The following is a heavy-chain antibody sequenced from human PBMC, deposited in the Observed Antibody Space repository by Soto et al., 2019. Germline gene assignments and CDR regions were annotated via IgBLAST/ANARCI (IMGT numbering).Heavy chain of an antibody. CDR2: IYHSGGT. CDR1: GGSISSSNW. V-gene: IGHV4-4*02. D-gene: IGHD5-18*01. J-gene: IGHJ4*03. Sequence: PSETLSLTCAVSGGSISSSNWWSWVRQPPGKGLEWIGEIYHSGGTNYNPSLKSRVTISVDKSKNQFSLKLSSVTAADTAVYYCARRSAMVRGYYFDYWGQGTTVTVSS. CDR3: ARRSAMVRGYYFDY.